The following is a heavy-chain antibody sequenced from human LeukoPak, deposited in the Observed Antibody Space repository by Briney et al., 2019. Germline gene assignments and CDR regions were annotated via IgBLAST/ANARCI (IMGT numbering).Heavy chain of an antibody. D-gene: IGHD3-22*01. J-gene: IGHJ3*02. Sequence: PGGSLRLSCAASGFTFSSYWMSWVRQAPGKGLEWVANIKQDGSEKYYVDSVKGRFTISRDNAKNSLYLQMNSLRAEDTAVYYCAAYYYDSSGYTDAFDIWGQGTMVTVSS. CDR3: AAYYYDSSGYTDAFDI. CDR1: GFTFSSYW. CDR2: IKQDGSEK. V-gene: IGHV3-7*01.